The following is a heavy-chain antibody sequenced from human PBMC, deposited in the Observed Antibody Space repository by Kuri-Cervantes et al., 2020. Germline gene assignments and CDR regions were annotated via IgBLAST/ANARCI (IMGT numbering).Heavy chain of an antibody. J-gene: IGHJ4*01. Sequence: LSLTCAASGFTFSSYGMHWVRQAPGKGLEWVSFIYSESGGGSTFYADSVKGRFTISRDNSKNTLYLQMNSLRAEDTAVYYCARDVPPGACTGGYCYLSYWGHGTLVTVSS. CDR3: ARDVPPGACTGGYCYLSY. CDR1: GFTFSSYG. D-gene: IGHD2-15*01. V-gene: IGHV3-NL1*01. CDR2: IYSESGGGST.